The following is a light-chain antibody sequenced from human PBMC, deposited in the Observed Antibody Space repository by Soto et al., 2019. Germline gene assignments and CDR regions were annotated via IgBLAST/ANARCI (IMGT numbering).Light chain of an antibody. J-gene: IGLJ1*01. CDR1: SSDVGGYNY. V-gene: IGLV2-8*01. CDR3: SSYAGSKNVV. Sequence: QSALTQPPSASGSPGQSVTISCTGTSSDVGGYNYVSWYQHHPGKAPKLMIYEVSKRPSGVPDRFSGSKSGNTASLTVSGLQAEDEADYYCSSYAGSKNVVFGPGTKLTVL. CDR2: EVS.